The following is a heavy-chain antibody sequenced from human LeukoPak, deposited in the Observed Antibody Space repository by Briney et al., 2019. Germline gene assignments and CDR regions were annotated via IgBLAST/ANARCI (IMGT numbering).Heavy chain of an antibody. D-gene: IGHD6-13*01. Sequence: GGPRRLSCAASAFPLSGNWMPWARKAPGKGWNWVPNKKEDGSEKYYVDSVKGRFSISRDNTKDSLYLQMNSLRAEDTAVYYCARGGYTSSWYISRDYWGQGTLVTVSS. CDR3: ARGGYTSSWYISRDY. V-gene: IGHV3-7*01. CDR2: KKEDGSEK. J-gene: IGHJ4*02. CDR1: AFPLSGNW.